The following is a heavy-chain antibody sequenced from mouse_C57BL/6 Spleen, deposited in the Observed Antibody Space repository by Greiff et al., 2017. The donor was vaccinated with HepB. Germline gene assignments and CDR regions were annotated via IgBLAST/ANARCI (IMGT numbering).Heavy chain of an antibody. Sequence: QVQLQQSGAELARPGASVKMSCKASGYTFTSYTMHWVKQRPGQGLEWIGYINPSSGYTKYNQKFKDKATLTADKSSSTDYMQLSSLTSEDSAVYYCARSGYGRYFDYWGQGTTLTVSS. V-gene: IGHV1-4*01. D-gene: IGHD2-10*02. CDR2: INPSSGYT. CDR3: ARSGYGRYFDY. CDR1: GYTFTSYT. J-gene: IGHJ2*01.